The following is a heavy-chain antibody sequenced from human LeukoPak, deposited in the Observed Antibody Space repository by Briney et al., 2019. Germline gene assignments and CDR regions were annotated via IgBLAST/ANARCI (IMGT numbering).Heavy chain of an antibody. D-gene: IGHD3-10*01. J-gene: IGHJ6*03. V-gene: IGHV3-53*01. CDR1: GFTVSRNY. Sequence: GGSLRLSRAASGFTVSRNYMSWVRQAPGKGLEWVSVIYSGGSTYYADSVKGRFTISRDNSKNTLYLQRNNLRAEDTAVYYCATGSGSHRIPHYYMDVWGKGTTVTVSS. CDR2: IYSGGST. CDR3: ATGSGSHRIPHYYMDV.